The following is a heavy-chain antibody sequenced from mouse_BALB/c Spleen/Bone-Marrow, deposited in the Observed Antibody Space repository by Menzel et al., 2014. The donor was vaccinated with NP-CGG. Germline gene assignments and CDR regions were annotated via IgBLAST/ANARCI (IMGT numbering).Heavy chain of an antibody. V-gene: IGHV5-6-4*01. Sequence: EVKLMESGGGLVKPGGSLKLSCAASGSTFSSYTMSWVRQTPEKRLEWVATISSGGSYTYYPDSVKGRFTISRDDAKNTLYLQMSSLKSEDTAMYYCTSMITRGYYFDYWGQGTTLTVSS. CDR2: ISSGGSYT. CDR3: TSMITRGYYFDY. D-gene: IGHD2-4*01. J-gene: IGHJ2*01. CDR1: GSTFSSYT.